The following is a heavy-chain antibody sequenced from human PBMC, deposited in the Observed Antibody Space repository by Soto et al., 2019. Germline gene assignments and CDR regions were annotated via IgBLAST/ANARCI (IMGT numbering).Heavy chain of an antibody. J-gene: IGHJ6*02. Sequence: SETLSLTCTVSGASISGYYWNWIRQRPGKGLEWIGYIDYRGSTNFNPSLTSRVTMSVDTSKNQFSLQLSSVTAADTAVYFCAREDDGGDRDYYGLDVWGQGTTVTVSS. CDR3: AREDDGGDRDYYGLDV. CDR2: IDYRGST. CDR1: GASISGYY. V-gene: IGHV4-59*12. D-gene: IGHD2-21*02.